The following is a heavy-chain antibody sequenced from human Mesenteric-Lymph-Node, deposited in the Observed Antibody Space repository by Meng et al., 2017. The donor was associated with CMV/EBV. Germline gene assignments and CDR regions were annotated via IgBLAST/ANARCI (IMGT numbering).Heavy chain of an antibody. D-gene: IGHD6-6*01. V-gene: IGHV1-46*01. Sequence: ASVKVSCKAFDYAFVNYGISWVRQAPGQGLEWMGIINPSGGSTSYAQKFQGRVTMTRDTSTSTVYMELSSLRSEDTAVYYCARKPRIGQLGWFDPWGQGTLVTVSS. CDR3: ARKPRIGQLGWFDP. CDR1: DYAFVNYG. J-gene: IGHJ5*02. CDR2: INPSGGST.